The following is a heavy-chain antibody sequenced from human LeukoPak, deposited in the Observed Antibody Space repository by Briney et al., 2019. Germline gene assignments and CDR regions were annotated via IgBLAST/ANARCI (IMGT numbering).Heavy chain of an antibody. Sequence: SETLSLTCAVYGGSFSGYYWSWIRQPPGKGLEWIGEINHSGSTNYNPSLKSRVTISVDTSKNQFSLKLSSVTAADTAVYYCARSRRRYIDYWGQGTLVTVSS. V-gene: IGHV4-34*01. J-gene: IGHJ4*02. D-gene: IGHD3-16*02. CDR3: ARSRRRYIDY. CDR2: INHSGST. CDR1: GGSFSGYY.